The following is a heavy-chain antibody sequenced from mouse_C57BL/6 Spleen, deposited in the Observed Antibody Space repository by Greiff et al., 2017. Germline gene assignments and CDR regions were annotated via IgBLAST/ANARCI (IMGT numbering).Heavy chain of an antibody. CDR3: ARTPIATVVAKAMDD. J-gene: IGHJ4*01. V-gene: IGHV1-55*01. CDR2: IYPGSGST. CDR1: GYTFTSYW. Sequence: QVQLQQPGAELVKPGASVKMSCKASGYTFTSYWITWVKQRPGQGLEWIGDIYPGSGSTNYNEKFKSKATLTVDTSSSTAYMQLSSLTSEDSAVYYCARTPIATVVAKAMDDWGPGTSVTVSS. D-gene: IGHD1-1*01.